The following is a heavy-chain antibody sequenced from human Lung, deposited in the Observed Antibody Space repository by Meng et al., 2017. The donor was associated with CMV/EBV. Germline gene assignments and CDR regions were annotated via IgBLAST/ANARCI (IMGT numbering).Heavy chain of an antibody. CDR3: ARISMIRGSIITGWFDP. Sequence: ASVTVSXKAYGYSFNSYIISWLRQAPGQGLEWMGWVNSYTGDTDYAQQFQERITLTTDTSTTTVYMELRSLRTDDTAAYYRARISMIRGSIITGWFDPWGQGTLVTVSS. CDR1: GYSFNSYI. V-gene: IGHV1-18*04. D-gene: IGHD3-10*01. CDR2: VNSYTGDT. J-gene: IGHJ5*02.